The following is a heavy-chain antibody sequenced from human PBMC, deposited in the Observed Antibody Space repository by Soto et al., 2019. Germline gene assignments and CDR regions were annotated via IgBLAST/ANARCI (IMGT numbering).Heavy chain of an antibody. CDR3: ARDTDYGDPDGIFQH. J-gene: IGHJ1*01. CDR2: ISAYNGNT. CDR1: GYTFTSYG. D-gene: IGHD4-17*01. Sequence: ASVKVSCKASGYTFTSYGISWVRQAPGQGLEWMGWISAYNGNTNYAQKLQGRVTMTTDTSTSTAYMELRSLRSDDTAVYYCARDTDYGDPDGIFQHWGQGTLVTVSS. V-gene: IGHV1-18*01.